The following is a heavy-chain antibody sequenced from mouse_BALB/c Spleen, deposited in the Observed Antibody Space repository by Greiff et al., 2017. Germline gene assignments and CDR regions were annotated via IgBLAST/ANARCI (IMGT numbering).Heavy chain of an antibody. Sequence: VQLKQSGAELVRPGASVKLSCKASGYTFTSYWINWVQQTPGQGLEWIGNIYPYDSDTNYNQKFKDKATLTVDKSTSTAYMKLSSPTSEDSAVYYCAIHYWGVYAMDYWGQGTSVTVSS. D-gene: IGHD4-1*01. J-gene: IGHJ4*01. CDR2: IYPYDSDT. V-gene: IGHV1-69*02. CDR3: AIHYWGVYAMDY. CDR1: GYTFTSYW.